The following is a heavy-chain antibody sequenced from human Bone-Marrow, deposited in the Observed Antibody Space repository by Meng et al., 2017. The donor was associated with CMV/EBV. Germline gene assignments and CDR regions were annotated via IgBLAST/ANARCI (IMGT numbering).Heavy chain of an antibody. CDR3: ASTGVVLRYFDLFDY. V-gene: IGHV4-39*07. Sequence: QLHLQESGPGLAKPPEPLSLTFPCSGGSISSSSYYWGWIRQPPGKGLEWIGSIYYSGSTYYNPSLKSRVTISVDTSKNQFSLKLSSVTAADTAVYYCASTGVVLRYFDLFDYWGQGTLVTVSS. CDR2: IYYSGST. D-gene: IGHD3-9*01. J-gene: IGHJ4*02. CDR1: GGSISSSSYY.